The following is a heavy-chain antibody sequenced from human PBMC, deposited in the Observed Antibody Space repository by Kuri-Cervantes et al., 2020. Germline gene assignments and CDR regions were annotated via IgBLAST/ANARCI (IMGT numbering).Heavy chain of an antibody. CDR1: GFTFSAYV. CDR3: AKDKLSRQLDGMDV. CDR2: ISYDGSNK. J-gene: IGHJ6*02. V-gene: IGHV3-30*18. Sequence: GESLKISCAASGFTFSAYVMNWVRQAPGKGLEWVAVISYDGSNKYYADSVKGRFTISRDNSKNTLYLQMNSLRAEDTALYYCAKDKLSRQLDGMDVWGQGTTVTVSS. D-gene: IGHD6-13*01.